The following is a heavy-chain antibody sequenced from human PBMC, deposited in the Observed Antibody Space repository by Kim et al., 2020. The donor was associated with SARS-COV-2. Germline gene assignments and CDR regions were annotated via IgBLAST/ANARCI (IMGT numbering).Heavy chain of an antibody. D-gene: IGHD6-13*01. V-gene: IGHV1-46*01. CDR3: AREIIAGGKPFAY. Sequence: YAQEFQGRVTMTRETATSTLKLERSSLRSEDTAVYYCAREIIAGGKPFAYWGQGTLVTVSS. J-gene: IGHJ4*02.